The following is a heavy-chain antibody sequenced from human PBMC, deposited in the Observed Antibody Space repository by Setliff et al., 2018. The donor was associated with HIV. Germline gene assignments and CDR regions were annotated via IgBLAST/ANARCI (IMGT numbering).Heavy chain of an antibody. Sequence: SETLSLTCIVSGYSISGYYWGWIRQPPGKGLEWIGNIYASGSTYYNPSLKSQFTISINTSKKQFSLKLSSVTAADTAVYYCARSEGIAWFDPWGQGTLVTVS. CDR3: ARSEGIAWFDP. CDR1: GYSISGYY. J-gene: IGHJ5*02. D-gene: IGHD3-3*01. CDR2: IYASGST. V-gene: IGHV4-38-2*02.